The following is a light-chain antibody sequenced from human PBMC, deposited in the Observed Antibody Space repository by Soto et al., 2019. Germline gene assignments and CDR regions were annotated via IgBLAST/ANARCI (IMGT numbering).Light chain of an antibody. CDR3: QQYNDWPSWT. Sequence: EIVMTQSPATLSVSPGERATLSCRASQSVFSNLAWYQHKPGQAPRLLMYGASTRATGIPARFSGSGSGTEFTLTISSLQSEDFAVYYCQQYNDWPSWTLGQGTKVDIK. J-gene: IGKJ1*01. CDR2: GAS. CDR1: QSVFSN. V-gene: IGKV3-15*01.